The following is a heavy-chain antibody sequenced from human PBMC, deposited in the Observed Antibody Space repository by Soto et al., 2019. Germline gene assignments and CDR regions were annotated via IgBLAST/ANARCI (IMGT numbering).Heavy chain of an antibody. Sequence: SVKVSCKASGGTFSSYAISWVRQAPGQGLEWMGGIIPIFGTANYAQKSQGRVTITADESTSTAYMELSSLRSEDTAVYYCARAGHTAMVIGFFDYWGQGTLVTVSS. CDR2: IIPIFGTA. D-gene: IGHD5-18*01. J-gene: IGHJ4*02. CDR1: GGTFSSYA. V-gene: IGHV1-69*13. CDR3: ARAGHTAMVIGFFDY.